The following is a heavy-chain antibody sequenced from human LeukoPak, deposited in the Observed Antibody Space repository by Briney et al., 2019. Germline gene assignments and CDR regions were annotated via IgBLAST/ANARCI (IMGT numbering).Heavy chain of an antibody. D-gene: IGHD3-22*01. CDR3: QRGYDY. J-gene: IGHJ4*02. Sequence: GGSLTLSCAASGFSLDDYAMHWVRQAPGKGLEWVSGISWNSDNIGYADSVKGRFTISRENAKNSLYLQMNSLRAEDTALYYCQRGYDYWGQGTLVTVSS. CDR1: GFSLDDYA. V-gene: IGHV3-9*01. CDR2: ISWNSDNI.